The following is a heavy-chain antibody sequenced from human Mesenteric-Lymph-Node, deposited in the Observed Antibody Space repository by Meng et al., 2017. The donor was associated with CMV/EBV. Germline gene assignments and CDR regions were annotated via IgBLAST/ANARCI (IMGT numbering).Heavy chain of an antibody. V-gene: IGHV3-53*01. CDR2: IYSGGST. CDR1: GFTVSSNY. J-gene: IGHJ4*02. D-gene: IGHD5-24*01. CDR3: ARGDGYNSRVDY. Sequence: LSCAASGFTVSSNYMSWVRQAPGKGLEWVSVIYSGGSTYYADSVKGRFTISRDNAKNSLYLQMNSLRAEDTAVYYCARGDGYNSRVDYWGQGTLVTVSS.